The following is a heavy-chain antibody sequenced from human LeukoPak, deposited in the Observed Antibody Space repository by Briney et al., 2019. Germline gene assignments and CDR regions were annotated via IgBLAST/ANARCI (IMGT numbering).Heavy chain of an antibody. CDR3: VRDRGRASVDY. CDR2: IKQDASEE. Sequence: PGGSLRLSCAASGFTLAGYWISWVRQAPGKGLEWVANIKQDASEEYYVDSVKGRFTISRDNAKNSLYLQMNSLRAEDTAVYYCVRDRGRASVDYWGQGTLVTVSS. V-gene: IGHV3-7*01. J-gene: IGHJ4*02. CDR1: GFTLAGYW. D-gene: IGHD1-26*01.